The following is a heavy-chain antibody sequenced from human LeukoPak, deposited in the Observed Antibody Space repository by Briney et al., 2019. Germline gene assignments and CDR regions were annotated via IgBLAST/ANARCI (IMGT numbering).Heavy chain of an antibody. CDR3: ARAPRLWGGAFDY. Sequence: PSQTLSLTCTVSGGSISSGDYSWSWIRQPPGKGLEWIGYIYYSGSTYYNPSLKSRVTISVDTSKNQFSLKLSSVTAADTAVYSCARAPRLWGGAFDYGGQETLATVSS. CDR2: IYYSGST. CDR1: GGSISSGDYS. D-gene: IGHD3-16*01. J-gene: IGHJ4*02. V-gene: IGHV4-30-4*01.